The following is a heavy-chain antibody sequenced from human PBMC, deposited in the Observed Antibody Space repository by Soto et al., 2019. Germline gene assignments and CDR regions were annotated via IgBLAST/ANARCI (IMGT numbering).Heavy chain of an antibody. CDR2: INPSGGST. J-gene: IGHJ6*03. CDR3: ARARPNYYYYMDV. CDR1: GYTFTSYY. Sequence: QVQLVQSGAEVKKPGASVKVSCKASGYTFTSYYMHWVRQGPGQGLEWMGRINPSGGSTSYAQKLQGRVSVTRDTSMRTVYMELSSLRFEDTAVYYFARARPNYYYYMDVWGKGTTVTVSS. V-gene: IGHV1-46*04. D-gene: IGHD6-6*01.